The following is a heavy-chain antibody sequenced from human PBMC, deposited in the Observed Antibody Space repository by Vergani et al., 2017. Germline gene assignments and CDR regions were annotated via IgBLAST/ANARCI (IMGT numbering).Heavy chain of an antibody. CDR2: IIPIFGTA. V-gene: IGHV1-69*01. J-gene: IGHJ4*02. D-gene: IGHD2-2*01. Sequence: QVQLVQSGAEVKKPGSSVKVSCKASGGTFSSYAISWVRQAPGQGLEWMGGIIPIFGTANYAQKFQGRVTITADESTSTAYMELSSLRSDDTAVYYCARDRGIRCSSTSCPKHFDYWGQGTLVTVSS. CDR3: ARDRGIRCSSTSCPKHFDY. CDR1: GGTFSSYA.